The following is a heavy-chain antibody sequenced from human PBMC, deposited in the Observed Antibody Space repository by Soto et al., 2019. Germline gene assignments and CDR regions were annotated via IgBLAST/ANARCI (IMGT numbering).Heavy chain of an antibody. Sequence: PSETLSLTCAVSGGSISSSNWWSWVRQPQGKGLEWIGEIYHSGSTNYNPSLKGQVTISVDKSKNQCSRKLSSVTAADTAVYYCARENYDFWSGYPDYWGQGTLVTVSS. V-gene: IGHV4-4*02. D-gene: IGHD3-3*01. CDR2: IYHSGST. CDR3: ARENYDFWSGYPDY. CDR1: GGSISSSNW. J-gene: IGHJ4*02.